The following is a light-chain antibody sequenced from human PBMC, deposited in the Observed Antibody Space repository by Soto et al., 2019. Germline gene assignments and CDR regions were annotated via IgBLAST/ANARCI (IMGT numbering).Light chain of an antibody. J-gene: IGLJ1*01. V-gene: IGLV2-14*01. CDR1: SSDVGGYNY. CDR2: DVS. Sequence: QSVLTQPASVSGSPGQPITISCTGTSSDVGGYNYVSWYQQHPGKAPKLMIYDVSNRPSGVSNRFSGSKSANTASLTISGLQAEDEADYYCSSYTSSSTYVFGTGTKVTVL. CDR3: SSYTSSSTYV.